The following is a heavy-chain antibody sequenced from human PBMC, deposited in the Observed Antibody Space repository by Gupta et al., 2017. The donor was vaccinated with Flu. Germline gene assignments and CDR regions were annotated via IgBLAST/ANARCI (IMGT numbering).Heavy chain of an antibody. CDR1: GYRFNSYW. CDR3: ARLRGTTVGMT. D-gene: IGHD4-4*01. V-gene: IGHV5-51*01. Sequence: EGHLEQSGAEVKKPGESLKISCTGSGYRFNSYWIGWVRQMPGKGPEWMGMILPGDSDSRYSPSFQGQVTMSADKSITTAYLQWGSLKASDTAMYFCARLRGTTVGMTWGPGTLVTVSS. CDR2: ILPGDSDS. J-gene: IGHJ5*01.